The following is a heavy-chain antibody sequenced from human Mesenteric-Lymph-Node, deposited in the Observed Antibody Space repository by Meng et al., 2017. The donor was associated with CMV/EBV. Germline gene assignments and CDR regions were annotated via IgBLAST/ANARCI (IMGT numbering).Heavy chain of an antibody. D-gene: IGHD3-22*01. CDR3: AKDFSERYYYDSSGYP. V-gene: IGHV3-30*02. CDR1: GFTFSSYG. J-gene: IGHJ5*02. CDR2: IRYDGSNK. Sequence: GGSLRLSCAASGFTFSSYGMHWVRQAPGKGLEWVAFIRYDGSNKYYADSVKGRFTISRDNSKNTLYLQMNSLRAEDTAVYYCAKDFSERYYYDSSGYPWGQGTLVTVSS.